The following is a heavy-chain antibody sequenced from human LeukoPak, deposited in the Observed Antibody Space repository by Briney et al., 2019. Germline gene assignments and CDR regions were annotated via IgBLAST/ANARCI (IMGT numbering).Heavy chain of an antibody. CDR3: ARHGLVAARHAFDI. Sequence: SETLSLTCAVSGGSISSSNWWSWVRQPPGKGLEWIGEINHSGNTNYNPSLKSRITISADTSKDQFTLKLSSVTAADTALYYCARHGLVAARHAFDIWGQGTMVTVSS. CDR2: INHSGNT. D-gene: IGHD6-6*01. J-gene: IGHJ3*02. CDR1: GGSISSSNW. V-gene: IGHV4-4*02.